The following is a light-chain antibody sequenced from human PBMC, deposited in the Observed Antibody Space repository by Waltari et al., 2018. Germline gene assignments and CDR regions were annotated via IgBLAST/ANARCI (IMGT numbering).Light chain of an antibody. V-gene: IGKV3-15*01. J-gene: IGKJ3*01. CDR1: QNVNTN. Sequence: EVVMTQSPATLSVSPGERATLSCRASQNVNTNVAWYQQKPGQPPRLLIYGAFSTATGIPARFSGSGSGTEFTLTISSLQAEDVAVYYCQQYYNTIFTFGPGTKVDLK. CDR2: GAF. CDR3: QQYYNTIFT.